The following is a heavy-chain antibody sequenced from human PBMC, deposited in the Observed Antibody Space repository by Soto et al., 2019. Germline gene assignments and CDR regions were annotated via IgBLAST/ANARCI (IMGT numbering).Heavy chain of an antibody. V-gene: IGHV3-11*01. CDR1: GFTFSDYY. D-gene: IGHD2-2*01. CDR3: ARESGCSSTSCYDFGTESFEY. CDR2: ISSSGSTI. Sequence: WGSLRLSCAASGFTFSDYYRSWIRQAPGKGLEWVSYISSSGSTIYYADSVKGRFTISRDNAKNSLYLQMNSLRAEDTAVYYCARESGCSSTSCYDFGTESFEYWGQGNQVTVTS. J-gene: IGHJ4*02.